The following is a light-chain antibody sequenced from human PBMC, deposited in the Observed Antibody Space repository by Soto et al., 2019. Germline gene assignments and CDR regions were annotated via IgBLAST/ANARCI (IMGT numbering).Light chain of an antibody. CDR2: EVR. V-gene: IGLV2-14*01. CDR1: MRDVGAYNL. CDR3: SSYTSKSSLI. Sequence: QSALTQPASVSGSPGQSITISCAGTMRDVGAYNLVSWYQQHPGRAPQLIIYEVRNRTSGISFRFSGSKSGNTASLTISGLQAEDEADYYCSSYTSKSSLIFGGGTKVTVL. J-gene: IGLJ2*01.